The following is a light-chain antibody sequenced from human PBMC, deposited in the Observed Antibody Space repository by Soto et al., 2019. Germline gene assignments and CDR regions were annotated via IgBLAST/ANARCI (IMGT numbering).Light chain of an antibody. CDR3: SSYAGPNFVV. CDR2: AVN. J-gene: IGLJ2*01. Sequence: QSVLTQPPSASGSPGQSVTISCSGINFDVEDRYISWYQQRPGQAPKLMIYAVNQRPSGVPDRFSGSRSGNMASLIVSGLQTEDEGAYYCSSYAGPNFVVFGGGTKLTVL. CDR1: NFDVEDRY. V-gene: IGLV2-8*01.